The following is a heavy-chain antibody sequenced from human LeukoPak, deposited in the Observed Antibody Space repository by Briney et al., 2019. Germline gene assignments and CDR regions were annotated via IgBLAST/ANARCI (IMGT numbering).Heavy chain of an antibody. CDR2: FYYSGSS. CDR3: ARVSPAVGAFDI. D-gene: IGHD6-13*01. Sequence: KPSETLSLTCTVSGGSIRSYYWSWIRQPPGKGLEWIGYFYYSGSSNYNPSLKSRVTISGDTSKNQSSLKVSSVTAADTAIYCCARVSPAVGAFDIWGRGTMVTVSS. CDR1: GGSIRSYY. J-gene: IGHJ3*02. V-gene: IGHV4-59*01.